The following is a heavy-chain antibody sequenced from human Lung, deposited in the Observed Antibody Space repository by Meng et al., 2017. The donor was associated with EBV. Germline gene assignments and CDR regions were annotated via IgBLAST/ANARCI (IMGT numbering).Heavy chain of an antibody. CDR1: GYTLTNNA. J-gene: IGHJ4*02. CDR2: INAGNGNT. Sequence: QVQLVRLGAEGKKPGAAVRVSCKASGYTLTNNAMHWVRQAPGQRPEWMGWINAGNGNTKYSQKFQGRVTITRDTSASTAYMELSSLRSEDTAVYYCARDQGAWFGEAPRFDYWGQGTLVTVSS. D-gene: IGHD3-10*01. CDR3: ARDQGAWFGEAPRFDY. V-gene: IGHV1-3*01.